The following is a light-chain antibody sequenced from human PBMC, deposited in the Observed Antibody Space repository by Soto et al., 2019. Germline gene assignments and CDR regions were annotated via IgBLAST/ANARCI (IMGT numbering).Light chain of an antibody. Sequence: DIQMTQSPSSLFASVGDRVTITCLASQTVRTYLNWYQQRPGKAPTLLIYAASSLQSSVPPRFSGAGSETDFTLTINGLQPEDFATYYCQQTFSTPITFGQGTRLE. CDR3: QQTFSTPIT. J-gene: IGKJ5*01. V-gene: IGKV1-39*01. CDR2: AAS. CDR1: QTVRTY.